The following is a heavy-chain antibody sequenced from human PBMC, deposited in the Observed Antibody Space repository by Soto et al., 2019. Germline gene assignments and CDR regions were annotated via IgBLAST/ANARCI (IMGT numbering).Heavy chain of an antibody. V-gene: IGHV3-7*03. J-gene: IGHJ4*02. D-gene: IGHD3-10*01. Sequence: GGSLRLSCAVSGFTFSSYGISWVRQAPWKGLEWVANIKEDGIEKYYVDSVKGRFTISRDNAKNSLYLQMNSLRAEDTAVYYCARVLWGQTDYWGQGTLVTVSS. CDR3: ARVLWGQTDY. CDR2: IKEDGIEK. CDR1: GFTFSSYG.